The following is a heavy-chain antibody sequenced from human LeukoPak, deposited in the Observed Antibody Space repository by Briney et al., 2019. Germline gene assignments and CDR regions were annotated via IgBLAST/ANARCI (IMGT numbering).Heavy chain of an antibody. D-gene: IGHD1-26*01. CDR2: INPSGGST. CDR3: ARGLVGATLSDAFDI. J-gene: IGHJ3*02. CDR1: GYTFTSYY. Sequence: ASVKVSCKASGYTFTSYYMHWVRQAPGQGLEWMGIINPSGGSTSYAQKFQGRVTMTRDTSISTAYMELSSLRSEDTAVYYCARGLVGATLSDAFDIWGQGTMVTVSS. V-gene: IGHV1-46*01.